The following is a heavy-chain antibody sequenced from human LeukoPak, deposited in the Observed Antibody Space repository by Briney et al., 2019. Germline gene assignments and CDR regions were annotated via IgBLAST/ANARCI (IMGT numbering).Heavy chain of an antibody. CDR1: GFTFSTYG. Sequence: GGSLRLSCAGSGFTFSTYGMSWVRQAPGKGLERVSGISTSGSTYYADPVKGRFTISRDNFKNTLYLQMNSLRAEDTAVYYCARDGEYCTSTGCYYPFWGQGTLVTVSS. D-gene: IGHD2-2*01. V-gene: IGHV3-23*01. J-gene: IGHJ4*02. CDR2: ISTSGST. CDR3: ARDGEYCTSTGCYYPF.